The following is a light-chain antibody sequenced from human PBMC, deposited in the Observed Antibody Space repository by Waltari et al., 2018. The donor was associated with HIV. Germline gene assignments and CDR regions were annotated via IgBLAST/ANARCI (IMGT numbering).Light chain of an antibody. Sequence: DIQMPQSPSSLSAYVGDRVTITCRASQNIDTFLNWYQQKPGKAPKLLFYSASGLQSGVPSTFSASGSGTEFTLTIGGLQPGDVGTYYCQQSHSVPLTFGGGTRVEVK. J-gene: IGKJ4*01. CDR2: SAS. CDR3: QQSHSVPLT. V-gene: IGKV1-39*01. CDR1: QNIDTF.